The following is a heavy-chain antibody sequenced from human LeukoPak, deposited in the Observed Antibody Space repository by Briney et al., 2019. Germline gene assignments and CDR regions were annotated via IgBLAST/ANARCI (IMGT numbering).Heavy chain of an antibody. V-gene: IGHV4-39*02. CDR2: IYYSGST. CDR1: GGSISSSSYY. CDR3: ARDPGFWSEIDY. J-gene: IGHJ4*02. Sequence: SETLSLTCTVSGGSISSSSYYWGWIRQPPGKGLEWIGSIYYSGSTYYNPSLKSRVTISVDTSKNQFSLKLSSVTAADTAVYYCARDPGFWSEIDYWGQGTLVTVSS. D-gene: IGHD3-3*01.